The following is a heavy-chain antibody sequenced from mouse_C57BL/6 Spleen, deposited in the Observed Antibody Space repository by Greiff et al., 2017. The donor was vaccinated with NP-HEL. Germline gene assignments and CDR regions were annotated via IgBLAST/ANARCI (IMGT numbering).Heavy chain of an antibody. Sequence: EVQLQQSGPELVKPGASVKISCKASGYTFTDYYMNWVKQSHGKSLEWIGDINPNNGGTSYNQKFKGKATLTVDKSSSTAYMELRSLTSEDSAVYYCARKAYYSNQGYFDVWGTGTTVTVSS. CDR2: INPNNGGT. V-gene: IGHV1-26*01. CDR1: GYTFTDYY. J-gene: IGHJ1*03. D-gene: IGHD2-5*01. CDR3: ARKAYYSNQGYFDV.